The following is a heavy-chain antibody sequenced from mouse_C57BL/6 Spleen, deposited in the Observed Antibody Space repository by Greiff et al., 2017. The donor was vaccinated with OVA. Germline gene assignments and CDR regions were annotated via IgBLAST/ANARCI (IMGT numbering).Heavy chain of an antibody. CDR2: IYPGDGDT. D-gene: IGHD3-3*01. CDR1: GYAFSSSW. CDR3: ARGTWDY. V-gene: IGHV1-82*01. Sequence: QVQLKESGPELVKPGASVKISCKASGYAFSSSWMNWVKQRPGKGLEWIGRIYPGDGDTNYNGKFKGKATLTADKSSSTAYMQLSSLTSEDSAVYFCARGTWDYWGQGTTLTVSS. J-gene: IGHJ2*01.